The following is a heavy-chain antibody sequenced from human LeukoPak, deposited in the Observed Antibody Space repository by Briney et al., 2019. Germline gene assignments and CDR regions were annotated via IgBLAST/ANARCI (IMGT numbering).Heavy chain of an antibody. CDR1: GFTFSDYY. Sequence: GGSLRLSRAASGFTFSDYYTSWIRQAPGKGLEWVSYISSSGSTIYYADSVKGRFTISRDSAKNSLYLQMNSLRAEDTAVYYCTTGLNSYDSSCYIIRRYYWGQGTLVTVSS. D-gene: IGHD3-22*01. CDR2: ISSSGSTI. CDR3: TTGLNSYDSSCYIIRRYY. J-gene: IGHJ4*02. V-gene: IGHV3-11*01.